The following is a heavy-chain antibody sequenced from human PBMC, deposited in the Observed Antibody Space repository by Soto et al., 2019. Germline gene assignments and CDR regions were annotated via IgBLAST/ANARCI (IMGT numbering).Heavy chain of an antibody. Sequence: GGSLRLSCAASGFTFISDGMHWFRQAPGKGLEWVAVIWYDGSNKYYADSVKGRFTISRDNSKNTLYLQMNSLRAEDTAVYYCAKDPIRCSSTSCHRSTRYGMDVWGQGTTVTVSS. CDR2: IWYDGSNK. CDR1: GFTFISDG. D-gene: IGHD2-2*01. CDR3: AKDPIRCSSTSCHRSTRYGMDV. V-gene: IGHV3-33*06. J-gene: IGHJ6*02.